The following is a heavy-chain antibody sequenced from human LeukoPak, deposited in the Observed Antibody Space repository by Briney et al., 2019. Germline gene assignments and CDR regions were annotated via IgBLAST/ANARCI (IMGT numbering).Heavy chain of an antibody. D-gene: IGHD6-13*01. CDR3: MRRSVQQLVFDY. CDR1: GYTFTGYY. V-gene: IGHV1-2*06. J-gene: IGHJ4*02. CDR2: INPNSGGT. Sequence: ASVKVSCKASGYTFTGYYMHWVRHAPGQGREWVGRINPNSGGTNYAQKFQGRVTMTRDTSTSTAYRELSRLRSDDTAVYYCMRRSVQQLVFDYWGQGTLVTVSS.